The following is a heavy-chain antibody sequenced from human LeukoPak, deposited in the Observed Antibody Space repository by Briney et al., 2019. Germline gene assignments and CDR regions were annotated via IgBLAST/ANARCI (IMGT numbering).Heavy chain of an antibody. V-gene: IGHV3-64D*06. CDR2: ISSNGGST. Sequence: GGSLRLSCSASGFTFSSYAMHWVRQAPGKGLEYVSAISSNGGSTYYADSVKGRFTISRDNSKNTLYIQMSSLRAEDTAVYYCVKGSFRCYGSGSPYGMDVWGQGTTVTVSS. CDR1: GFTFSSYA. J-gene: IGHJ6*02. D-gene: IGHD3-10*01. CDR3: VKGSFRCYGSGSPYGMDV.